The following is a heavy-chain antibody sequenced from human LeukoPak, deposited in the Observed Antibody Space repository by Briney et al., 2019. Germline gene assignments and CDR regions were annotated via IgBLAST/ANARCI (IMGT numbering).Heavy chain of an antibody. Sequence: TGGSLRLSCAASGFTFDDYAMHWVRQAPGKGLEWVSGRSWNSGSIGYEDSVKGRFTISRDNAKNSLYMQMNSLRAEDMALYYCAKGAGKYATGVTRAWDYWGQGTLVTVSS. D-gene: IGHD4-23*01. CDR3: AKGAGKYATGVTRAWDY. CDR2: RSWNSGSI. V-gene: IGHV3-9*03. CDR1: GFTFDDYA. J-gene: IGHJ4*02.